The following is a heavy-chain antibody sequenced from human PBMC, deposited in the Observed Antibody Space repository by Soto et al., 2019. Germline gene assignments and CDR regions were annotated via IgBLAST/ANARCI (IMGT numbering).Heavy chain of an antibody. Sequence: QVQLQESGPGLVKPSETLSLTCTVSGGSINGYFWSWTRQPAGKGLEWIGRIYTNGGTNYNPSLKSRVAMSIDASKNQFSLMLTSVTAADTAVYYCAREGTDYSGYYYGMDVWGQGSKVTVSS. CDR2: IYTNGGT. D-gene: IGHD4-4*01. CDR3: AREGTDYSGYYYGMDV. V-gene: IGHV4-4*07. CDR1: GGSINGYF. J-gene: IGHJ6*02.